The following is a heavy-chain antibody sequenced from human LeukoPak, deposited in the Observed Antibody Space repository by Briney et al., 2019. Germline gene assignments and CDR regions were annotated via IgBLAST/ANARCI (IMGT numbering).Heavy chain of an antibody. V-gene: IGHV4-34*01. CDR2: INHSGRT. CDR1: VASLSDKY. CDR3: ASSGYEQPRSFDY. D-gene: IGHD5-12*01. J-gene: IGHJ4*02. Sequence: SETLSPTCAVDVASLSDKYCSCVRQPPGKGLEWIGEINHSGRTNSNPSLKSRVTISVDTSKNQFSLRLNSVTAADTAVYYCASSGYEQPRSFDYWGQGTLVTVSS.